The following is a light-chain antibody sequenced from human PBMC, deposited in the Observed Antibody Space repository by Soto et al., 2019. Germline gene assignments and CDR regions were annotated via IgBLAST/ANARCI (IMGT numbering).Light chain of an antibody. CDR2: GAS. Sequence: EIVMTQSPATLSVSPGEGATLSCRASQSVSSNLAWYQQKPGQAPRLLIYGASTRATGIPARFSGSGSGTDFTLTIISLQSEDFAVYYCQQYNDWPPLTFGGGNKVDIK. CDR3: QQYNDWPPLT. CDR1: QSVSSN. V-gene: IGKV3-15*01. J-gene: IGKJ4*01.